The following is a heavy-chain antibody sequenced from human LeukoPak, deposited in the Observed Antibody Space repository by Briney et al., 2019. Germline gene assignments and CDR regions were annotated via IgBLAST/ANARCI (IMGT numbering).Heavy chain of an antibody. D-gene: IGHD2-15*01. J-gene: IGHJ3*02. CDR2: IYPGDSDT. Sequence: PGESLKISCKASGYNFSNFWIGWVRQVPGKGLEWMGIIYPGDSDTRYSPSLQGQVTISADKSISTAYLQWSSLKASDTAMYYCARSATLDIWGQGTMVTVSS. CDR1: GYNFSNFW. CDR3: ARSATLDI. V-gene: IGHV5-51*01.